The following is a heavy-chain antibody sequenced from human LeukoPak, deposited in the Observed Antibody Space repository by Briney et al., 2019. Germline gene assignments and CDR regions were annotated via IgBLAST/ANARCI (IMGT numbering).Heavy chain of an antibody. J-gene: IGHJ4*02. CDR1: GYTFSSFG. V-gene: IGHV1-18*01. CDR2: ISADTVNT. D-gene: IGHD3-22*01. CDR3: ARAALYYGSSGLLGH. Sequence: ASVKVSCKATGYTFSSFGISWVRQAPGQGLEWLGWISADTVNTKYTEKLQGRVTMTRDTTTSTAYMELRSLRSDDTAVYYCARAALYYGSSGLLGHWGQGTLVTVSS.